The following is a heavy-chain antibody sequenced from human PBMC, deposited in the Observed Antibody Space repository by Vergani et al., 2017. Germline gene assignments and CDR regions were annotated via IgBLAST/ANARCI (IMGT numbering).Heavy chain of an antibody. CDR1: GGTFSSYA. Sequence: QVQLVQSGAEAKKPGSSVKVSCKASGGTFSSYAISWVRQAPGQGLEWMGRIIPILGTANYAQKFQGRVTITADESTSTAYMELSSLRSEDTAVYYCARAAVKEWLLDWRPYYFDYWGQGTLVTVSS. CDR2: IIPILGTA. J-gene: IGHJ4*02. D-gene: IGHD3-3*01. V-gene: IGHV1-69*11. CDR3: ARAAVKEWLLDWRPYYFDY.